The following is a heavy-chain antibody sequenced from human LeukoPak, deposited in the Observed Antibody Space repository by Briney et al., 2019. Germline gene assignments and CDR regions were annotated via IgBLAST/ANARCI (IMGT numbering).Heavy chain of an antibody. D-gene: IGHD3-22*01. V-gene: IGHV4-61*05. CDR2: IYYSGST. CDR1: GGSISSSSYY. CDR3: ARQDDYYDSSGYHAFDI. J-gene: IGHJ3*02. Sequence: SETLSLTCTVSGGSISSSSYYWGWIRQPPGKGLEWIGYIYYSGSTNYNPSLKSRVTISVDTSKNQFSLKLSSVTAADTAVYXCARQDDYYDSSGYHAFDIWGQGTMVTVSS.